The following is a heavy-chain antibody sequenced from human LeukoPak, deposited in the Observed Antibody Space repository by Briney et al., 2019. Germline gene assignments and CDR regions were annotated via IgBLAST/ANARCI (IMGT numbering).Heavy chain of an antibody. J-gene: IGHJ4*02. V-gene: IGHV3-43*02. D-gene: IGHD2/OR15-2a*01. CDR2: VSGDGDTT. Sequence: PGGSLRLSCAASGFHFRDFSMHWVRQVPGKGLEWVSLVSGDGDTTHYADSVKGRFTIYRDNNKNSLFLQMNSLRVEDTAFYYCAKGNNSLSFNFDYWGQGALVTVSS. CDR1: GFHFRDFS. CDR3: AKGNNSLSFNFDY.